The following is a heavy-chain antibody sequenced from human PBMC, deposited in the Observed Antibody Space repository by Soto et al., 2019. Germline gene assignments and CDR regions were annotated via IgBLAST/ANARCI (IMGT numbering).Heavy chain of an antibody. CDR1: GGSFSGYY. D-gene: IGHD6-19*01. CDR2: INHSGST. Sequence: SETLSPTCAVYGGSFSGYYWSWIRQPPGKGQEGIGEINHSGSTNYNPSPKSRVTISVDTSKNQFSLKLSSVTAADTSVYYCARAKSLGATLAGLDYWGQGTLVTVSS. J-gene: IGHJ4*02. V-gene: IGHV4-34*01. CDR3: ARAKSLGATLAGLDY.